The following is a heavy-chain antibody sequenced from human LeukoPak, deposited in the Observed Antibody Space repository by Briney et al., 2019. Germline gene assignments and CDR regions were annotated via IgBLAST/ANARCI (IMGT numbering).Heavy chain of an antibody. CDR2: IKEDGSKK. CDR1: GFTFSSYW. D-gene: IGHD3-22*01. J-gene: IGHJ4*02. Sequence: PGGSLRLSCAAAGFTFSSYWMTWVRQAPGKGLEWVANIKEDGSKKNYVDSVKGRFTISRDNAKNSLYLQLNSLRDENTAVYYCATPLDYYDSSGYHQGGDWGQGTLVTVSS. CDR3: ATPLDYYDSSGYHQGGD. V-gene: IGHV3-7*03.